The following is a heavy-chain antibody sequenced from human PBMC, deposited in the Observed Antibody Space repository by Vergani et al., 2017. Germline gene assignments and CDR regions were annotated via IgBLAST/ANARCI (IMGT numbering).Heavy chain of an antibody. V-gene: IGHV3-30*02. D-gene: IGHD5-12*01. CDR3: AKGEGIVANWQGYYYNCMDV. CDR1: GFTFSSYR. Sequence: QVQLVESGGGVVQRGGSLRLSCAASGFTFSSYRMHWVRQAPGKGLEWVAFVRYDGTNKYYADSVKGRFTISRDNSKNTLYLQMNSLRAEDTAVYYCAKGEGIVANWQGYYYNCMDVWGQGTTVTVSS. J-gene: IGHJ6*02. CDR2: VRYDGTNK.